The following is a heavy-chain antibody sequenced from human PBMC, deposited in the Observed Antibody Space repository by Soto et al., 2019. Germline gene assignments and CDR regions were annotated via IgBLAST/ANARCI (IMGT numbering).Heavy chain of an antibody. J-gene: IGHJ4*02. CDR1: EFTFSNYA. CDR2: ISDNGGTT. CDR3: AKDPQQLIVYFDY. V-gene: IGHV3-23*01. D-gene: IGHD6-13*01. Sequence: GSLRLSCAASEFTFSNYAMSWVRQAPGKGLEWVSSISDNGGTTYYADSVKGRFTISRDNSKNTLYLQMNSLRAEDTAVYYWAKDPQQLIVYFDYGGKEPRVTVPS.